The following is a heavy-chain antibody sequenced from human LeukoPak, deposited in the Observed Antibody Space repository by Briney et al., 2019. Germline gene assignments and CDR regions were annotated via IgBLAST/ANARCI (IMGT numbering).Heavy chain of an antibody. V-gene: IGHV1-69*05. Sequence: ASVKVSCKASGGTFSSYAISWVRQAPGQGLEWMGRIIPIFGTANYAQKFQGRVTITTDESTSTAYMELSSLRSEDTAVYYCAGSAPRFGELCFDYWGQGTLVTVSS. J-gene: IGHJ4*02. CDR2: IIPIFGTA. D-gene: IGHD3-10*01. CDR1: GGTFSSYA. CDR3: AGSAPRFGELCFDY.